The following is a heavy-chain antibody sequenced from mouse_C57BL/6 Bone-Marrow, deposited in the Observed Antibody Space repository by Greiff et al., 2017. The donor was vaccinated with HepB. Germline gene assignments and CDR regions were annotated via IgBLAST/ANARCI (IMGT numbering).Heavy chain of an antibody. J-gene: IGHJ2*01. V-gene: IGHV1-59*01. CDR2: IDPSDSHT. CDR3: ARGTTVVATFDY. CDR1: GYTFPSYW. Sequence: VQLQQPGAELVRPGTSVKLSCKASGYTFPSYWMHWVKERPGQGLEWIGVIDPSDSHTNYNQKFKGKATLTVDASSSTAYMQRSSLTSEDSAVYDCARGTTVVATFDYWGQGTTLTVSS. D-gene: IGHD1-1*01.